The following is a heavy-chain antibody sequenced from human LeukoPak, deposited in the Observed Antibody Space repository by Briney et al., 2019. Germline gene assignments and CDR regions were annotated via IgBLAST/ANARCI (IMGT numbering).Heavy chain of an antibody. D-gene: IGHD2-8*02. CDR2: IRYSGTT. Sequence: SSETLALTCTVSGGSMSGYHWSWIWQPPGKGLEWIGNIRYSGTTNYNPSLKGRVTISIDTSKNQFSLKLNSVTAADTAVYYCAGSGPWGRGTLVTVSS. CDR3: AGSGP. CDR1: GGSMSGYH. V-gene: IGHV4-59*13. J-gene: IGHJ5*02.